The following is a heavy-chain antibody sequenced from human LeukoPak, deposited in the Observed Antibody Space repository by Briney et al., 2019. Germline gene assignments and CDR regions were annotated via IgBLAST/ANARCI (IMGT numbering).Heavy chain of an antibody. CDR3: AKDPYGDYSYYFDY. V-gene: IGHV3-23*01. Sequence: GGSLRLSCAASGFTFSSYAMSWVRQAPGKGLEWVSAISGSGGSTYYADSVKGRFTTSRDNSKNTLYLQMNSLRAEDTAVYYCAKDPYGDYSYYFDYWGQGTLVTVSS. D-gene: IGHD4-17*01. J-gene: IGHJ4*02. CDR2: ISGSGGST. CDR1: GFTFSSYA.